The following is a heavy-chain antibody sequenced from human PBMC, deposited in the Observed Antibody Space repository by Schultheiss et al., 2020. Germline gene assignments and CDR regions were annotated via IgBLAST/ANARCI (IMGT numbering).Heavy chain of an antibody. CDR2: ISYDGSNK. V-gene: IGHV3-30*18. D-gene: IGHD4-17*01. CDR1: GFTFSSYG. Sequence: GESLRLSCAASGFTFSSYGMHWVRQAPGKGLEWVAVISYDGSNKYYADSVKGRFTISRDNSKNTLYLQMNSLRAEDTAVYYCAKDRGLDQDHDYGDPRSYYYYYGMDVWGQGTTVTVAS. J-gene: IGHJ6*02. CDR3: AKDRGLDQDHDYGDPRSYYYYYGMDV.